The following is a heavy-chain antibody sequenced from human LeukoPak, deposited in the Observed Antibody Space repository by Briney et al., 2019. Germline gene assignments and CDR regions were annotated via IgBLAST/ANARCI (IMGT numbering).Heavy chain of an antibody. D-gene: IGHD1-26*01. V-gene: IGHV1-18*01. CDR2: ISAYNGNT. Sequence: ASVKVSCKASGYTFTSYDINWVRQATGQGLEWMGWISAYNGNTNYAQKLQGRVTMTTDTSTSTAYMELRSLRSDDTAVYYCARDSVGATYFDYWGQGTLVTVSS. J-gene: IGHJ4*02. CDR1: GYTFTSYD. CDR3: ARDSVGATYFDY.